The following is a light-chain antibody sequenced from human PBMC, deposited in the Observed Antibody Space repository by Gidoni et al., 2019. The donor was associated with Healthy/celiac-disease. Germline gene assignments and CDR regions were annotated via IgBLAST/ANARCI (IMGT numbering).Light chain of an antibody. J-gene: IGKJ2*01. V-gene: IGKV1-5*01. CDR1: QRLSSW. CDR3: QQYNSYRYT. CDR2: DAS. Sequence: DIQMTQSPSTLSASVGDRVTITCRASQRLSSWLAWYQQKPGKAPKLLIYDASSLESGVPSRFSGSGSGTEFTLTISSLQPDDFATYYCQQYNSYRYTFGQXTKLEIK.